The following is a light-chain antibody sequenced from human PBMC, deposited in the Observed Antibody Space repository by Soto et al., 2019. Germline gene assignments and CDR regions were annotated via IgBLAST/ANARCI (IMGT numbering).Light chain of an antibody. J-gene: IGKJ4*01. Sequence: DIPMTQSPSTLSASVGDRVTITWRASQSIDSWLAWYQQKPGKAPKLLMYDASSLESGVSSRFSGSGSGTEFTLIISSLQPDDFATYYCQQYKTSLLTFGGGTKVDIK. CDR1: QSIDSW. CDR2: DAS. CDR3: QQYKTSLLT. V-gene: IGKV1-5*01.